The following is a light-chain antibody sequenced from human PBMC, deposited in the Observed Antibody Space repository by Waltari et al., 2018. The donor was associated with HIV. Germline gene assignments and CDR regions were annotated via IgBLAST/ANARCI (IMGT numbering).Light chain of an antibody. Sequence: QSALTQPASVSGSPGQSITISCTGTSSDIVGYNYVPWYQQHPGKAPKLMIYEVSTRPSGVSNRFSGSKSGNTASLTISGLQAEDEADYYCSSYTSSSTVIFGGGTKLAVL. CDR1: SSDIVGYNY. V-gene: IGLV2-14*01. CDR3: SSYTSSSTVI. CDR2: EVS. J-gene: IGLJ2*01.